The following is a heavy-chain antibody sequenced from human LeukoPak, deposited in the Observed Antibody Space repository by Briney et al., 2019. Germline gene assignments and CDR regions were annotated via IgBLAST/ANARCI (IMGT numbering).Heavy chain of an antibody. CDR2: MNPNSGNT. D-gene: IGHD3-9*01. J-gene: IGHJ4*02. V-gene: IGHV1-8*01. CDR1: GYTFTSYD. Sequence: ASVKVSCKASGYTFTSYDINWVRQATGQGLEWMGWMNPNSGNTGYAQKFQGRVTMTRNTSISTAYMELCSLRSEDTAVYYCARAGASDILTGYWPTIDYWGQGTLVTVSS. CDR3: ARAGASDILTGYWPTIDY.